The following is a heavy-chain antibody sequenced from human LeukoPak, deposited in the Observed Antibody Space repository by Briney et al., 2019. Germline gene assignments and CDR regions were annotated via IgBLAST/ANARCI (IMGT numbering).Heavy chain of an antibody. Sequence: SETLSLTCTVSGYSISSGYYWGWIRQPPGKGLEWIGSIYHGGSTYYNPSLKSRVTISVDTSKNQFSLKLSSVTAADTAVYYCAREVVVVPAVDYWGQGTLVTVSS. CDR1: GYSISSGYY. V-gene: IGHV4-38-2*02. CDR2: IYHGGST. CDR3: AREVVVVPAVDY. D-gene: IGHD2-2*01. J-gene: IGHJ4*02.